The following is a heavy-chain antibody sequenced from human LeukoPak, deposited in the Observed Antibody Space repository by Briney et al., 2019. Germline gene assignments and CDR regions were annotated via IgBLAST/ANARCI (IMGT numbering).Heavy chain of an antibody. V-gene: IGHV3-30-3*01. D-gene: IGHD2-15*01. CDR2: ISHDVNYK. J-gene: IGHJ4*02. CDR1: GFTFSSYA. CDR3: ARGGDLGSCSGGTCYSVDY. Sequence: RGSLRLSCAASGFTFSSYAMHWVRQAPGKGLEWVAVISHDVNYKYYADSVKGLFTISRDNSKKTLYLQVNSLKPEDTAVYYCARGGDLGSCSGGTCYSVDYWGQGTVVTVSS.